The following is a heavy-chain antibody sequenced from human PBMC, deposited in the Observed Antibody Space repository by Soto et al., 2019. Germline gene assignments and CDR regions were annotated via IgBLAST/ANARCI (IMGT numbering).Heavy chain of an antibody. J-gene: IGHJ4*02. V-gene: IGHV3-48*04. D-gene: IGHD3-10*01. CDR2: ISSSSSTI. Sequence: PWWSLRLSCSASVFTFSSYAMHWFRQAPGKGLEWVSYISSSSSTIYYADSVKGRFTISRDNAKNSLYLQMNSLRAEDTAVYYCASLWFGEFYFDYWGQGTLVTVSS. CDR1: VFTFSSYA. CDR3: ASLWFGEFYFDY.